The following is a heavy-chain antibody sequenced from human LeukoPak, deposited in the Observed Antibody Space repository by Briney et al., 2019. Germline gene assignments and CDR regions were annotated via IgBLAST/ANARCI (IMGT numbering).Heavy chain of an antibody. CDR2: IYYSGNT. CDR1: GGSISSSSFY. CDR3: ATDYVGAGTAGATSGY. D-gene: IGHD1-26*01. J-gene: IGHJ4*02. Sequence: MSSETLSLTCTVSGGSISSSSFYWGWIRQPPVKGLECIGSIYYSGNTYYNPSLKSRVTISVDTSKNQFSLKLSSVTAADTAVYYCATDYVGAGTAGATSGYWGQGTLVTVSS. V-gene: IGHV4-39*02.